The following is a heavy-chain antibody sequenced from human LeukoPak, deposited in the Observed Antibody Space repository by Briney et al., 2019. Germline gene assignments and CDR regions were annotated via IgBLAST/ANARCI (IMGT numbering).Heavy chain of an antibody. CDR1: GFTFSNYS. CDR2: INSDGSSR. D-gene: IGHD6-13*01. Sequence: GGSLRLSCAASGFTFSNYSMHWVRQTPGKGLVWVSRINSDGSSRNYADSVKGRLTISRDNAKNTLYLQMNSLRAEDTAVYYCASASSHRIAAGGDYWGQGTLVTVSS. V-gene: IGHV3-74*01. J-gene: IGHJ4*02. CDR3: ASASSHRIAAGGDY.